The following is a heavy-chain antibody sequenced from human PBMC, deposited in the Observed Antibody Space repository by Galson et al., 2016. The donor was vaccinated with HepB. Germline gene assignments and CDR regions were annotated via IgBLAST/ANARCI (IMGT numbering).Heavy chain of an antibody. CDR3: VKDIQWGSSIGWGWCDP. CDR2: VSGSGYST. CDR1: GFTFSSYG. J-gene: IGHJ5*02. V-gene: IGHV3-23*01. D-gene: IGHD6-13*01. Sequence: SLRLSCAASGFTFSSYGMSWVRQAPGKGLEWVSAVSGSGYSTYYADTVKGRFTISRDNYKNTLYLNMNSLRVEDTAVYHCVKDIQWGSSIGWGWCDPWGQGTLVTVSS.